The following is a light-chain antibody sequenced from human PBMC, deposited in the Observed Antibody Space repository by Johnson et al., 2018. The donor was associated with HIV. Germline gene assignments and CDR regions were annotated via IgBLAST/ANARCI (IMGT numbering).Light chain of an antibody. CDR1: SSNIGNNY. CDR3: GTWASSLRSGF. CDR2: DNN. Sequence: QSLLTQPPSVSAAPGQKVTISCSGSSSNIGNNYVSWYQQLPRTAPKLLIYDNNKRPSGTPDRFSGSQSGPSATLGITGLQTGDEADYYCGTWASSLRSGFFGAGTMVTVL. J-gene: IGLJ1*01. V-gene: IGLV1-51*01.